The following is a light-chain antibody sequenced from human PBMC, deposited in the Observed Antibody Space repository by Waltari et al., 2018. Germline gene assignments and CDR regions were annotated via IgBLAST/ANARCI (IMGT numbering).Light chain of an antibody. CDR2: GVS. CDR3: QQYGDSPVT. CDR1: QSVRHNS. V-gene: IGKV3-20*01. Sequence: EVVLTQSPGTLSLSPGERATLSCRASQSVRHNSLAWYQQKPGQAPRLLIYGVSTRAPGIPDRFSGSGSGTDFTLTISRLEPEDFAVFYCQQYGDSPVTFGGGTKVEI. J-gene: IGKJ4*01.